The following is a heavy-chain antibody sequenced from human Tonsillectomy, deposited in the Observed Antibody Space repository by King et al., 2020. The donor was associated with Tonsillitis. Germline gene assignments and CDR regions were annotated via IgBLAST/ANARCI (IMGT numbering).Heavy chain of an antibody. J-gene: IGHJ6*02. D-gene: IGHD1-26*01. Sequence: EVQLVESGAEVKKPGESLRISCKGSGYSFINYWISWVRQMPGKGLEWMGKIDPSDSYTKYSPSYQGHVTISADRSISTAYLQWVSLKASDTAMYYCARQSGSYDDYYYYGMDVWGQGTTVTVSS. CDR1: GYSFINYW. CDR2: IDPSDSYT. V-gene: IGHV5-10-1*03. CDR3: ARQSGSYDDYYYYGMDV.